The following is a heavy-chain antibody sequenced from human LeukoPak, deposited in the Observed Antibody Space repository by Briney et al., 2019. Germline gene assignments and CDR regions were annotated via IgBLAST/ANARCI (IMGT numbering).Heavy chain of an antibody. Sequence: PGGSLRLSCAASGFTFSSYAIHWVRQAPGKGLEWVAVISYDGSNKYYADSVKGRFTISRDNSKNTLYLQMNSLRAEDTAVYYCAKEDRTGIAGAVDYWGQGTLVTVSS. J-gene: IGHJ4*02. CDR2: ISYDGSNK. V-gene: IGHV3-30-3*01. D-gene: IGHD6-13*01. CDR1: GFTFSSYA. CDR3: AKEDRTGIAGAVDY.